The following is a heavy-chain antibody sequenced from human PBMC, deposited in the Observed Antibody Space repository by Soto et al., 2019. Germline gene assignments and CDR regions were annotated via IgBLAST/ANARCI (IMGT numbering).Heavy chain of an antibody. D-gene: IGHD3-3*01. CDR1: GGSISSGGYY. CDR2: IYYSGST. CDR3: ARDMGFFVSGESPLDY. Sequence: QVQLQESGPGLVKPSQTLSLTCTVSGGSISSGGYYWSWIRQHPGKGLEWIGYIYYSGSTYYNPSLKSRVTISVDTSKNQFSLKLSSVTAADTAVYYCARDMGFFVSGESPLDYWGQGTLVTVSS. J-gene: IGHJ4*02. V-gene: IGHV4-31*03.